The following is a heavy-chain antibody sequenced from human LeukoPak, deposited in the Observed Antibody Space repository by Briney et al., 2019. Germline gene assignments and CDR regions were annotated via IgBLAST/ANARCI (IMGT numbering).Heavy chain of an antibody. J-gene: IGHJ6*02. CDR1: GYTFTEYN. CDR3: ARDLRPAPPKGVRGPNYYYYGMDV. Sequence: ASVKVSCKASGYTFTEYNIHWVRQAPGQGLEWMGWINPNSGGTNYAQKFQGRVTMTRDTSISTAYMELSRLRSDDTAVYYCARDLRPAPPKGVRGPNYYYYGMDVWGQGTTVTVSS. V-gene: IGHV1-2*02. CDR2: INPNSGGT. D-gene: IGHD3-10*02.